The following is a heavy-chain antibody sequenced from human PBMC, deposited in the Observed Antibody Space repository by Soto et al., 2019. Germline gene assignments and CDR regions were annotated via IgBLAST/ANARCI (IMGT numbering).Heavy chain of an antibody. Sequence: GGSLRLSSASSGFTVSTHYMSWFRQAPGQGLEWVSVIYSGGSTYYADSVKGRFTISRDNSKNTLYLQMNSLRAEDTAVYYCARGFLSRVHEQWLVRSRYYYYGMDVWGQGT. J-gene: IGHJ6*02. D-gene: IGHD6-19*01. V-gene: IGHV3-66*01. CDR1: GFTVSTHY. CDR3: ARGFLSRVHEQWLVRSRYYYYGMDV. CDR2: IYSGGST.